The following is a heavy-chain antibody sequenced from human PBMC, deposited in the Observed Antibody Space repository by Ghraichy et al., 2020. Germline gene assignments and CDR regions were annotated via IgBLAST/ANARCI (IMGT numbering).Heavy chain of an antibody. CDR1: GFTFSSYA. V-gene: IGHV3-64D*06. CDR2: ISSNGGST. CDR3: VKDRAGGTTSGGDY. D-gene: IGHD1-7*01. J-gene: IGHJ4*02. Sequence: GGSLRLSCSASGFTFSSYAMHWVHQAPGKGLEYVSAISSNGGSTYYADSVKGRFTISRDNSKNTLYLQMSSLRAEDTAVYYCVKDRAGGTTSGGDYWGQGTLGTVSS.